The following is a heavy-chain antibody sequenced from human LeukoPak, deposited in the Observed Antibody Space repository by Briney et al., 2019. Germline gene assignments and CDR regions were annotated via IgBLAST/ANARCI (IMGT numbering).Heavy chain of an antibody. CDR2: IYTVGDT. CDR1: GFTFSSYS. D-gene: IGHD3-22*01. CDR3: ARDPDGTYHFNSGGYRDY. Sequence: PGGSLRLSCAGSGFTFSSYSMSWVRQAPGKGLEWGSIIYTVGDTYYSDSVKGRFTISRDDSKNTLYLERKSMGAEDTAMYYCARDPDGTYHFNSGGYRDYWGQGTLVTVSS. V-gene: IGHV3-53*05. J-gene: IGHJ4*02.